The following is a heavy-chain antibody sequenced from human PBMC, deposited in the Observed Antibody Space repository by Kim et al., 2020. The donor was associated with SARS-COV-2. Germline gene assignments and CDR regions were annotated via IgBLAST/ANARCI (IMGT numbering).Heavy chain of an antibody. CDR1: GGSISSSNW. Sequence: SETLSLTCAVSGGSISSSNWWSWVRQPPGKGLEWIGEIYHSGSTNYNPSLKSRVTISVDKSKNQFSLKLRSVTAADTAVYYCARSTYYYGSGSYGVIDYWGQGTLVTVSS. J-gene: IGHJ4*02. CDR3: ARSTYYYGSGSYGVIDY. CDR2: IYHSGST. V-gene: IGHV4-4*02. D-gene: IGHD3-10*01.